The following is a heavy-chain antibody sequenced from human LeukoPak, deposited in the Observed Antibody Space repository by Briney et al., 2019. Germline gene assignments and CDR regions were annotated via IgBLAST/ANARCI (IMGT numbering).Heavy chain of an antibody. V-gene: IGHV4-39*07. CDR3: ARVTRGRFGELKGYFDY. D-gene: IGHD3-10*01. CDR2: IYYSGST. CDR1: GGSISSSSYY. J-gene: IGHJ4*02. Sequence: SETLSLTCTASGGSISSSSYYWGWIRQPPGKGLEWIGSIYYSGSTYYNPSLKSRVTISVDTSKNQFSLELSSVTAADTAVYYCARVTRGRFGELKGYFDYWGQGTLVTVSS.